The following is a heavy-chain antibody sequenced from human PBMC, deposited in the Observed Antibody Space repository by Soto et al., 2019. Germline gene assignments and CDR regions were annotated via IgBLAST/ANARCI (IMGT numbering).Heavy chain of an antibody. CDR3: ARGVGYSSSSNWFDP. CDR1: GGSFSGYY. Sequence: SETLSLTCAVYGGSFSGYYWSWIRQPPGKGLEWIGEINHSGSTNYNPSLKSRVTISVDTSKNQFSLKLSSVTAADTAVYYCARGVGYSSSSNWFDPWGQGTLVTVSS. CDR2: INHSGST. V-gene: IGHV4-34*01. J-gene: IGHJ5*02. D-gene: IGHD6-6*01.